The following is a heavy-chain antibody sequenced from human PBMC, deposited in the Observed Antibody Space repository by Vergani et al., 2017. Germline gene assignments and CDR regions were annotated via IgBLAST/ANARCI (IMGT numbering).Heavy chain of an antibody. V-gene: IGHV4-31*03. CDR3: AREARGGVVLMVYAIPPSANWFDP. CDR1: GGSISSGGYY. J-gene: IGHJ5*02. Sequence: QVQLQESGPGLVKPSQTLSLTCTVSGGSISSGGYYWSWIRQHPGKGLEWIGYIYYSGSTYYNPSLKSRVTISVDTSKNQFSLKLSSVTAADTAVYYCAREARGGVVLMVYAIPPSANWFDPWGQGTLVTVSS. D-gene: IGHD2-8*01. CDR2: IYYSGST.